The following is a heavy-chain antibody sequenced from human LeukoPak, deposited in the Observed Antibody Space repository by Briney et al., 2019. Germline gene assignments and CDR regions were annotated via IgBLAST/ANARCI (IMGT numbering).Heavy chain of an antibody. CDR2: IYHSGST. CDR3: ARVTQSIPRFDY. CDR1: GYSISSGSY. V-gene: IGHV4-38-2*02. D-gene: IGHD2-21*01. Sequence: PSETLSLTCTVSGYSISSGSYWGWIRQPPGEGLEWIASIYHSGSTYYNPSLKSRVTISVDTSKNQFSLELSSVTAADTAVYYCARVTQSIPRFDYWGQGTLVTVSS. J-gene: IGHJ4*02.